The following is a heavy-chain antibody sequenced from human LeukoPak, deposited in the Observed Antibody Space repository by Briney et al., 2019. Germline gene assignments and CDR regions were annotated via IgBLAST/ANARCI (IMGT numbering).Heavy chain of an antibody. J-gene: IGHJ4*02. V-gene: IGHV3-15*01. CDR1: GFTFSNAW. CDR3: SEGLAY. CDR2: IRSTAHGGTI. Sequence: GGSLRLSCAASGFTFSNAWMSWVRQAPGKGLEWVGRIRSTAHGGTIEYAAPVKGRFTISRDDSKDTLYLQMNSLKTEDTAVYFCSEGLAYWGQGTLVTVSS.